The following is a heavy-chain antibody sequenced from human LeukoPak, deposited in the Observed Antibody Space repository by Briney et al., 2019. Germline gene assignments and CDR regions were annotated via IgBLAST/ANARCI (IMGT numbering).Heavy chain of an antibody. CDR1: GFTLSGFT. J-gene: IGHJ4*02. CDR2: ISSRSNYI. Sequence: GGSLRLSCAVSGFTLSGFTMNWVRQTPGKGLEWVSSISSRSNYIHYSDSVKGRFTISRDNAESSLHLQMSSLRVEDTAVYYCARGRPHGNDYWGQGTLVTVSS. V-gene: IGHV3-21*04. CDR3: ARGRPHGNDY. D-gene: IGHD4-23*01.